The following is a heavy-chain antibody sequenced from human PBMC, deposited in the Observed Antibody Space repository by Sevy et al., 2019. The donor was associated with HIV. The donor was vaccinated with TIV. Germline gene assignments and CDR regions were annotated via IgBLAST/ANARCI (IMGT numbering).Heavy chain of an antibody. V-gene: IGHV1-18*01. D-gene: IGHD3-10*01. J-gene: IGHJ6*02. CDR3: ARDSMPTVQGIIITPYYYGMDL. CDR2: ISGDNGNT. Sequence: ASVKVSCKASGYTFISYGISWVRQAPGQGLEWMGWISGDNGNTISAQNLQGRVTMSTDTSTSTAYMELRGLRSDDTAGYYCARDSMPTVQGIIITPYYYGMDLWGQGTTVTVSS. CDR1: GYTFISYG.